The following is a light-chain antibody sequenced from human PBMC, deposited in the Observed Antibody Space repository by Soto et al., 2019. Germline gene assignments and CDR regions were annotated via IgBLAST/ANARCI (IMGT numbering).Light chain of an antibody. CDR1: SSDVGGYNY. CDR2: DVS. J-gene: IGLJ1*01. Sequence: QSVLTQPASVSGSPGQSLTISCTGTSSDVGGYNYVSWYQHHPGKAPKLMIYDVSNRPSGVSNRFSGSKSGNTASLTISGLQPEEEADYYCSSYTTSNTRQIVFGTGTKVTVL. CDR3: SSYTTSNTRQIV. V-gene: IGLV2-14*03.